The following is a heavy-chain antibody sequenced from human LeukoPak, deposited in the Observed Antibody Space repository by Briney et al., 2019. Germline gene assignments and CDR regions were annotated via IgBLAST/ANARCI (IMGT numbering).Heavy chain of an antibody. V-gene: IGHV4-59*01. D-gene: IGHD3-22*01. CDR3: ARATSGYYFDF. CDR1: GGSIGSYC. J-gene: IGHJ4*02. CDR2: VSYSGST. Sequence: SETLSLTCTVSGGSIGSYCWNWIRQPPGKGLEWIGYVSYSGSTNYNPSLKSRVTMSVDKSKNQFSLKLSSVTAADTAVYFCARATSGYYFDFWDQGTLVTVSP.